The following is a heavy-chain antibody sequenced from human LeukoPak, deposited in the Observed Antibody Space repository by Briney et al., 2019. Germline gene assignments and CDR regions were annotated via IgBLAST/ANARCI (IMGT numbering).Heavy chain of an antibody. CDR2: IKSKTDGGTT. V-gene: IGHV3-15*01. Sequence: GGSLRLSCAASGFTFSNAWMSWVRQAPGKGLEWVGRIKSKTDGGTTDYAATVKGRFTISRDDSKNTLYLQMNSLKTEDTAVYYCTTYYDFWSGYWDYWGQGTLVTVSS. CDR1: GFTFSNAW. CDR3: TTYYDFWSGYWDY. J-gene: IGHJ4*02. D-gene: IGHD3-3*01.